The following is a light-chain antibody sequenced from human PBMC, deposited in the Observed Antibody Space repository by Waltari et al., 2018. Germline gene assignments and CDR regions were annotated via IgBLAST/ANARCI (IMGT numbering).Light chain of an antibody. CDR2: EKT. J-gene: IGLJ2*01. V-gene: IGLV1-51*02. CDR3: GTWDSSLRAVV. CDR1: ISNIGKNY. Sequence: QSILTQPPSVSAAPGQKVTISCSGSISNIGKNYVSWYQLLPETAPKLLIYEKTERPSGIPDRCSGSKSGTSATLGITGLQTGDEADYFCGTWDSSLRAVVFGGGTKLTVL.